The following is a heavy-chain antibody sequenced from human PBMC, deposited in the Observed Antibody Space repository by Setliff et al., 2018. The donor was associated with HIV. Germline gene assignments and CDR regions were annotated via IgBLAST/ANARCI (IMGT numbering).Heavy chain of an antibody. J-gene: IGHJ5*02. V-gene: IGHV1-69*05. CDR3: ALPYCGGGNCWSSASLPPAGWFDP. D-gene: IGHD2-15*01. CDR1: GNTFSSYG. CDR2: TTPLLGTT. Sequence: SVKVSCKASGNTFSSYGITWVRQAPGQGLEWMGGTTPLLGTTNYAQKFQGRVTITTDEPTNTVYMELSGLRSEDTAVYYCALPYCGGGNCWSSASLPPAGWFDPWGQGTLVTVSS.